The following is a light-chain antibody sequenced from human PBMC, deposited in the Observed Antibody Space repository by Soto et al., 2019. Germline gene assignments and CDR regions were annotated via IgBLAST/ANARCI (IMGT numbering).Light chain of an antibody. CDR3: SSYTSSSALV. CDR1: NSDVGGYNY. V-gene: IGLV2-14*01. J-gene: IGLJ1*01. CDR2: DVS. Sequence: QSALTQPASVSGSPGQSITISCTGTNSDVGGYNYVSWYQQHPGKAPKLMIYDVSNRPSGVSNRFSGSKSGNTASLTISGLQAEDEADYYGSSYTSSSALVFGTGTKLTVL.